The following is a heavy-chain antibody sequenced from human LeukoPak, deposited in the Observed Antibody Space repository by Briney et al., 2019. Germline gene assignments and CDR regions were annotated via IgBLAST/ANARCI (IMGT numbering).Heavy chain of an antibody. J-gene: IGHJ4*02. Sequence: GGSLRLSCAASGFTFSSYAMSWVRQAPGKGLVWVSRINSDGSSTSYADSVKGRFTISRDNAKNTLYLQMNSLRAEDTAVYYCAREGRLGELSIDYWGQGTLVTVSS. D-gene: IGHD3-16*02. CDR3: AREGRLGELSIDY. CDR1: GFTFSSYA. CDR2: INSDGSST. V-gene: IGHV3-74*01.